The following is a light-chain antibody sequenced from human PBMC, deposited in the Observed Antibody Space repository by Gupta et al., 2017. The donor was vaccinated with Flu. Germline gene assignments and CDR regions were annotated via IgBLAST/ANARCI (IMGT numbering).Light chain of an antibody. CDR1: GSDVGGDNY. J-gene: IGLJ2*01. CDR2: EVT. V-gene: IGLV2-14*01. CDR3: SSETSSSTHIL. Sequence: ITISWTGTGSDVGGDNYVSWYHQHPGTAPKVILYEVTNRPSGVSSRFSGSKSGNTASLTIAGLQAEEEAHYYCSSETSSSTHILFGGGTKLAVV.